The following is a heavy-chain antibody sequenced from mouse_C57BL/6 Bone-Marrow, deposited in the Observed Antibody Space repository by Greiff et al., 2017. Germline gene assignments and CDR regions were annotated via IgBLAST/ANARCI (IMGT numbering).Heavy chain of an antibody. V-gene: IGHV5-4*01. CDR2: ISDGGSYT. J-gene: IGHJ3*01. D-gene: IGHD3-3*01. CDR1: GFTFSSYA. Sequence: EVQGLESGGGLVKPGGSLKLSCAASGFTFSSYAMSWVRQTPEKRLEWVATISDGGSYTYYPDNVKGRFTISRDNAKNNLYLQMSHLKSEDTAMYYCAGEGDCGFAYWGQGTLVTVSA. CDR3: AGEGDCGFAY.